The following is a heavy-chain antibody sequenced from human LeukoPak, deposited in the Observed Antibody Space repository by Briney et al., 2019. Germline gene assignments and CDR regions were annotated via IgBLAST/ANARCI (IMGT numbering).Heavy chain of an antibody. CDR2: IYHSGST. D-gene: IGHD5-12*01. CDR3: ARTWITAGYAFDI. Sequence: SETLSLTCAVYGGSFSGYSWSWIRQPPGKGLEWIGYIYHSGSTYYNPSLKSRVTISVDRSKNQFSLKLSSVTAADTAVYYCARTWITAGYAFDIWGQGTMVTVSS. J-gene: IGHJ3*02. V-gene: IGHV4-30-2*01. CDR1: GGSFSGYS.